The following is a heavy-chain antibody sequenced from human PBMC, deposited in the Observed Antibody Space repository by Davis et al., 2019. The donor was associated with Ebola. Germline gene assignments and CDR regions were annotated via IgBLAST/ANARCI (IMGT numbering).Heavy chain of an antibody. Sequence: GESLKISCVASGFTFSRNSMNWVRQAPGKGLEWVSYISSSSTTIYYADSVKGRFTISRDNAKNALYLQMNSLRDEDTAVYYCARAGMVQGVFTKWDGYWGQGTLVTVSS. CDR1: GFTFSRNS. CDR2: ISSSSTTI. V-gene: IGHV3-48*02. D-gene: IGHD3-10*01. CDR3: ARAGMVQGVFTKWDGY. J-gene: IGHJ4*02.